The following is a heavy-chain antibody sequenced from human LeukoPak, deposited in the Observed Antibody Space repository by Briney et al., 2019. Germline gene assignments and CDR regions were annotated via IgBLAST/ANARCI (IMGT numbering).Heavy chain of an antibody. V-gene: IGHV3-7*01. CDR2: IRQDGREI. J-gene: IGHJ4*02. CDR1: RFIFSAYW. CDR3: VSGDEFDY. Sequence: PGGSLRLSCAASRFIFSAYWMRWVRQAPGKGLVWLAAIRQDGREIYYVDSVKGRFTISRDNAKNSLYLQMNSLRAEDTAVYYCVSGDEFDYWGQGTLVTVSS.